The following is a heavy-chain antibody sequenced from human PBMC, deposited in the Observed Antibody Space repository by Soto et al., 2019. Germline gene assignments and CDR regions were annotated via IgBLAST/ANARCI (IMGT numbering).Heavy chain of an antibody. D-gene: IGHD4-17*01. V-gene: IGHV5-51*01. CDR1: GYSFNNYW. Sequence: GESLKISCKGSGYSFNNYWIGWVRQMPGKGLGWMGIIYPGDSDTKYSPSFQGQVTISVDKSISTAYLQWSSLKASDTAMYYCAREGGDYGPLHYYYGMDVWGQGTTVTVSS. CDR2: IYPGDSDT. J-gene: IGHJ6*02. CDR3: AREGGDYGPLHYYYGMDV.